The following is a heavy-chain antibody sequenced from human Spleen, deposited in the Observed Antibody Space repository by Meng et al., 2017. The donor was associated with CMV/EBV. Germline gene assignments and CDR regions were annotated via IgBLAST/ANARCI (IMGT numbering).Heavy chain of an antibody. V-gene: IGHV3-48*04. CDR1: RFDFRTYH. CDR2: ISGGTTYSM. J-gene: IGHJ3*02. D-gene: IGHD6-19*01. CDR3: ARDSRQWDAFDI. Sequence: GESLKISCAASRFDFRTYHMNWVRQAPGKGLEWVSHISGGTTYSMYYADSVKGRFTISRDNAKNSLYLQMNSLRAEDTAVYYCARDSRQWDAFDIWGQGTMVTVSS.